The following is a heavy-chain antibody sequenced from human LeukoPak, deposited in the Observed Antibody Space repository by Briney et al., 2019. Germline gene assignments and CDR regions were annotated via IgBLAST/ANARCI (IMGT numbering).Heavy chain of an antibody. CDR1: GASIRSHY. J-gene: IGHJ5*02. D-gene: IGHD5-12*01. Sequence: SETLSLTCTVSGASIRSHYWSWIRQPPGKGPEWIGYIYYSGGTKYNPSLKSRVTISLDMSTNQYSLKVTSVTAADTAVYYCAREVAPSGLNWFDPWGQGTLVIVSS. CDR2: IYYSGGT. V-gene: IGHV4-59*11. CDR3: AREVAPSGLNWFDP.